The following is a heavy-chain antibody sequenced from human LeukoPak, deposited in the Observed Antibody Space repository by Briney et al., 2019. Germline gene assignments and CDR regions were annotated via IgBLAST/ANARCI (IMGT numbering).Heavy chain of an antibody. CDR2: IIPIFVTA. CDR1: GGTFTSYA. CDR3: ARDHQSSMAIAFDI. Sequence: ASVKVSCKASGGTFTSYAISCVRQSPGHGLKWMGGIIPIFVTAKYAQKFQGRVTITADESTSTAYMELSSLRSEDTAVYYCARDHQSSMAIAFDIWGQGTMVTVSS. J-gene: IGHJ3*02. D-gene: IGHD2/OR15-2a*01. V-gene: IGHV1-69*13.